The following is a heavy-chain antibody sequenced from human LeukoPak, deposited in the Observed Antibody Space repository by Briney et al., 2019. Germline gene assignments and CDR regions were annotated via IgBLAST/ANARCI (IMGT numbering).Heavy chain of an antibody. CDR2: IYYSGST. J-gene: IGHJ4*02. D-gene: IGHD4-17*01. Sequence: SETLSLTCTVSGGSISSYYWSWIRQPPGKGLEWIGCIYYSGSTNYNPSLKSRVTISVDTSKNQFSLKLSSVTAADTAVYYCARASDGDYSNYFDYWGQGTLVTVSS. CDR3: ARASDGDYSNYFDY. V-gene: IGHV4-59*01. CDR1: GGSISSYY.